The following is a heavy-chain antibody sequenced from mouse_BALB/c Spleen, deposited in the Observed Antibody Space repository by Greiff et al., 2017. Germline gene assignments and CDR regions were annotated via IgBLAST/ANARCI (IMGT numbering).Heavy chain of an antibody. CDR2: ILPGSGST. D-gene: IGHD2-4*01. Sequence: VKLQESGAELMKPGASVKISCKATGYTFSSYWIEWVKQRPGHGLEWIGEILPGSGSTNYNEKFKGKATFTADTSSNTAYMQLSSLTSEDSAVYYCAGADYYDYDGLDYWGQGTTLTVSS. J-gene: IGHJ2*01. CDR1: GYTFSSYW. V-gene: IGHV1-9*01. CDR3: AGADYYDYDGLDY.